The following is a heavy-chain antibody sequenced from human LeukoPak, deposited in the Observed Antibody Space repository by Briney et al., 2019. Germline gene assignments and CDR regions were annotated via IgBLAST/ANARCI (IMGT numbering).Heavy chain of an antibody. Sequence: GGSLRLSCEGSGFTFSINAMHWVRQAPGKGLEWLSVISYDGTKQYFADSVKGRFTISRDNVKNSLYLEMNSLRVEDSAVYYCARDHYFDISGYLDYWGQGTPVTVSS. V-gene: IGHV3-30-3*01. CDR1: GFTFSINA. CDR2: ISYDGTKQ. D-gene: IGHD3-22*01. CDR3: ARDHYFDISGYLDY. J-gene: IGHJ4*02.